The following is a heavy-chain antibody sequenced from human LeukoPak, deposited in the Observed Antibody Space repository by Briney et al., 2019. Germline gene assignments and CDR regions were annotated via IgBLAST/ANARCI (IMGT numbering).Heavy chain of an antibody. Sequence: GGSLRLSCAASGFTFSTYAMSWVRQAPGKGREWVSGISNSGANTYYAASVEGRFAISRDNAKNTLYLQMNSLRAEDTAVYYCAKVSAMVLDYYYGMDVWGQGTTVTVSS. CDR2: ISNSGANT. CDR3: AKVSAMVLDYYYGMDV. J-gene: IGHJ6*02. D-gene: IGHD5-18*01. V-gene: IGHV3-23*01. CDR1: GFTFSTYA.